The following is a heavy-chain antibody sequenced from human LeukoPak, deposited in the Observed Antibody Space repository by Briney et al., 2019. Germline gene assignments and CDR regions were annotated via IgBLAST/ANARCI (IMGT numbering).Heavy chain of an antibody. CDR3: AREGRTHFKPNYYYMDV. Sequence: SQTLSLTCTVSGGSISSGSYYWSWIRQPAGKGLEWIGRIYTSGSTNYNPSLKSRVTISVDTSKNQFSLKLSSVTAADTAVYYCAREGRTHFKPNYYYMDVWGKGITVTVS. CDR1: GGSISSGSYY. J-gene: IGHJ6*03. V-gene: IGHV4-61*02. CDR2: IYTSGST. D-gene: IGHD1-26*01.